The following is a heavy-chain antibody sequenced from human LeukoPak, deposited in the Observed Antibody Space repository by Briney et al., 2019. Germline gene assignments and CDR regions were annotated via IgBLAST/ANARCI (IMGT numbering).Heavy chain of an antibody. CDR3: ANLISPGWFDP. Sequence: YVDSVKGRFTISRDNAKNSLDLQMNSLRVEDTAVYYCANLISPGWFDPWGQGILVTVSS. J-gene: IGHJ5*02. V-gene: IGHV3-7*01.